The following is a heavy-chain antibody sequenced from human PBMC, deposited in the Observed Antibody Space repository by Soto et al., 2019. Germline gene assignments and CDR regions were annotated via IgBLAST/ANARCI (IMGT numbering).Heavy chain of an antibody. V-gene: IGHV4-34*01. Sequence: SETLSLTCAVYGGSFSGYYWSWIRQPPGKGLEWIGEINHSGSTNYNPSLKSRVTISVDTSKNQFSLKLSSVTAADTAVYYCARAKKVATIRRYNWFDPWGQGALVTVSS. CDR3: ARAKKVATIRRYNWFDP. J-gene: IGHJ5*02. CDR1: GGSFSGYY. D-gene: IGHD5-12*01. CDR2: INHSGST.